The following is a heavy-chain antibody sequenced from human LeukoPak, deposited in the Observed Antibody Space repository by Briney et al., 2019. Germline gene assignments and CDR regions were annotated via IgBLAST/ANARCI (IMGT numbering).Heavy chain of an antibody. Sequence: SETLSLTCAVYGGSFSGYYWSWIRQPPGKGLEWIGEINHSGSTNYNPSLKGRVTISVDTSKNQFSLKLSSVTAADTAVYYCARGLRSSWYFDYWGQGTLVTVSS. CDR1: GGSFSGYY. D-gene: IGHD6-13*01. CDR2: INHSGST. V-gene: IGHV4-34*01. J-gene: IGHJ4*02. CDR3: ARGLRSSWYFDY.